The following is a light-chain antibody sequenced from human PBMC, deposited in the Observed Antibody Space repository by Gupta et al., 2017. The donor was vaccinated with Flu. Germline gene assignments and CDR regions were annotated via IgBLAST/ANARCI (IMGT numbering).Light chain of an antibody. J-gene: IGKJ1*01. CDR3: QEYTSYWA. CDR1: SISSW. CDR2: TAS. Sequence: SISSWLSWYQQKPGKAPKLLIYTASTLESGVPSRFSGSGFGTEFTLTISRLQPDDFATYYCQEYTSYWAFGQGTKVEIK. V-gene: IGKV1-5*03.